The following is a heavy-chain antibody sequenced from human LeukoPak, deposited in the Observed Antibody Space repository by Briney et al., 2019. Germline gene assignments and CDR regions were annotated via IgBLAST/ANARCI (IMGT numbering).Heavy chain of an antibody. CDR1: GFTVSSNY. Sequence: GGSLRLSCAASGFTVSSNYTSWVRQAPGKGLEWVSVIYSGGSTYYADSVKGRFTISRDNSKNTLYLQMNSLRAEDTAVYYCASPATRYFDWLLSSPQYYGMDVWGQGTTVTVSS. V-gene: IGHV3-66*01. CDR2: IYSGGST. D-gene: IGHD3-9*01. CDR3: ASPATRYFDWLLSSPQYYGMDV. J-gene: IGHJ6*02.